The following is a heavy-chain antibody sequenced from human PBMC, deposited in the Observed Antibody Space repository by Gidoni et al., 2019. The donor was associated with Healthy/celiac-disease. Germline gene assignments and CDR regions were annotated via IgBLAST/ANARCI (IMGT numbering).Heavy chain of an antibody. D-gene: IGHD1-1*01. J-gene: IGHJ3*02. CDR1: GGSFSGYY. CDR3: ARDPERGAFDI. Sequence: QVQLQPWGAGLLQPSETLSLTCAVYGGSFSGYYWSWIRQPPGKGREWIGEIKHSGSTNYNPSLKSRVTISVDTAKNQFSLKLSSVTAADTAVYYCARDPERGAFDIWGQGTMVTVSS. CDR2: IKHSGST. V-gene: IGHV4-34*01.